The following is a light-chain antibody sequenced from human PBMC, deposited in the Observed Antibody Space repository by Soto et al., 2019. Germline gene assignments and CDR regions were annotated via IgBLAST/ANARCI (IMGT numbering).Light chain of an antibody. Sequence: DIQMTQSPSSLSASVGDRVTITCQASQDIYNYLNWYQQKPGKAPNLLIYSASNLETGVPSRFSGSRSWRYFTFTISSLPPEDIATDYCQHYDNVPYNFGQGTKLAIK. CDR3: QHYDNVPYN. CDR1: QDIYNY. J-gene: IGKJ2*01. CDR2: SAS. V-gene: IGKV1-33*01.